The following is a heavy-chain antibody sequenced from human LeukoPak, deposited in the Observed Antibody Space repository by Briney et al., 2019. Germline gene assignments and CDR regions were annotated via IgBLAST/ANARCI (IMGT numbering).Heavy chain of an antibody. CDR3: AREQENYDSSGYPDY. Sequence: VGSLRLSCAASGFTFSSYAMSWVRQAPGKGLEWVSAISDSGGSTYYADSVKGRFTISRDNAKNTLYLQMNSLRAEDTAVYYCAREQENYDSSGYPDYWGQGTLVTVSS. V-gene: IGHV3-23*01. J-gene: IGHJ4*02. CDR1: GFTFSSYA. D-gene: IGHD3-22*01. CDR2: ISDSGGST.